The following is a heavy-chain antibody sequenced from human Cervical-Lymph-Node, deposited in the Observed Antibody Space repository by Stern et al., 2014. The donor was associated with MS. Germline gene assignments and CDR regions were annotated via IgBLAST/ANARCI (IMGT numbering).Heavy chain of an antibody. J-gene: IGHJ4*02. Sequence: VQLEESGAEVKEPGASVKVSCTASGYTFTDYNIQWVRQAPGPGLEWSVLISPDGGRTSYAPKFRGRVTMTRDKSTATVYMELNSLRSEDTAVYFCARVAPTVGAAYWGQGTLVTVSS. V-gene: IGHV1-46*01. CDR3: ARVAPTVGAAY. CDR2: ISPDGGRT. CDR1: GYTFTDYN. D-gene: IGHD1-26*01.